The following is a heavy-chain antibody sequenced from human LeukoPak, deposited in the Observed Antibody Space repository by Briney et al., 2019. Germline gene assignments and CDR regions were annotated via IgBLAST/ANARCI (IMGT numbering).Heavy chain of an antibody. V-gene: IGHV3-21*01. D-gene: IGHD2-2*01. J-gene: IGHJ4*02. CDR3: ARESSTSYAFDY. CDR2: ISSSSSYI. Sequence: GGSLRLSCAASGFTFSSYSMNWVRQAPGKGLEWVSSISSSSSYIYYADSVKGRFTISRDNAKNSLYLQMDSLRAEDTAVYYCARESSTSYAFDYWGQGTLVTVSS. CDR1: GFTFSSYS.